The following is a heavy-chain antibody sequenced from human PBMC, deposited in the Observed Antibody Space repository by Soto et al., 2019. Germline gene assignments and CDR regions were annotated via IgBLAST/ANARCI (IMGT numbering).Heavy chain of an antibody. CDR1: GYTFTSYD. CDR3: SRWPDGYYYYGMDV. V-gene: IGHV1-8*01. Sequence: QVQLVQSGAEVKKPGASVKVSCKASGYTFTSYDINWVRQATGQGLEWMGWMNPNSGNTGYAQKFQGRVTMTRNTSISTAYMELSSLRSEATAGYYCSRWPDGYYYYGMDVWGQGTTVTVSS. CDR2: MNPNSGNT. J-gene: IGHJ6*02.